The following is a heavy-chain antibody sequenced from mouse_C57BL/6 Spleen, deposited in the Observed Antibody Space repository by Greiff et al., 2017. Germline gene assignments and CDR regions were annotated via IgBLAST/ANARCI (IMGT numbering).Heavy chain of an antibody. J-gene: IGHJ3*01. Sequence: VQLQQSGPGLVQPSQSLSITCTVSGFSLTSYGVHWVRQSPGKGLEWLGVIWRGGSTDYNAAFISRLSISKDNSKSQVFFKMNSLQADDTAIYYWARQRVRANYDYDGGFAYWGQGTLVTVSA. CDR1: GFSLTSYG. CDR3: ARQRVRANYDYDGGFAY. V-gene: IGHV2-2*01. D-gene: IGHD2-4*01. CDR2: IWRGGST.